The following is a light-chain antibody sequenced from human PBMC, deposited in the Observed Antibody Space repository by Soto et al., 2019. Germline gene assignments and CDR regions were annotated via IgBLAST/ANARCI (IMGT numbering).Light chain of an antibody. CDR3: SSYSKSSTLVV. CDR2: EVS. J-gene: IGLJ2*01. CDR1: SSDVGGYKY. Sequence: QSALTQPASVSGSPGQSITISCTGTSSDVGGYKYVSWYQQHPGKAPKLMIYEVSNRPSGVSNRFAGSKSGNTASLTISGLQAEDEAEYYCSSYSKSSTLVVFGGGTKLTVL. V-gene: IGLV2-14*01.